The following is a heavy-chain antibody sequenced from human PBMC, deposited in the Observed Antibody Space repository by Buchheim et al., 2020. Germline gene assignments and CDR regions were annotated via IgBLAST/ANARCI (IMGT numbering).Heavy chain of an antibody. V-gene: IGHV3-74*01. CDR2: INGDGSST. J-gene: IGHJ4*02. D-gene: IGHD3-9*01. CDR3: ASIGVTETGY. Sequence: EVRLVESGGALVQPGGSLRLSCAASGFTFSTHWMHWVRQPPGKGLVWISRINGDGSSTSYADSVKGRFTISRDNAKNMLYLQMNSLTAEDTATYYCASIGVTETGYWGQGTL. CDR1: GFTFSTHW.